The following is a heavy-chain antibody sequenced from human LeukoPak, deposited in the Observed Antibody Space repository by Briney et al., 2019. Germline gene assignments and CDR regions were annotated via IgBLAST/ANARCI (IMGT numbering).Heavy chain of an antibody. D-gene: IGHD2-15*01. Sequence: ASVKVSCKASGYTFTGYYMHWVRQAPGQGLEWMGRINPNSGGTNYAQKFQGRVTMTRDTSISTAYMELSRLRSDDTAVYYCARDRRVVVAATQENWLDPWGQGILVTVSS. CDR1: GYTFTGYY. CDR3: ARDRRVVVAATQENWLDP. J-gene: IGHJ5*02. V-gene: IGHV1-2*06. CDR2: INPNSGGT.